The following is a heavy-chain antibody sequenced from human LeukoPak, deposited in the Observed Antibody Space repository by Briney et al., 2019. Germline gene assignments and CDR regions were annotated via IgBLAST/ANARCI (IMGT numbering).Heavy chain of an antibody. V-gene: IGHV4-59*01. Sequence: SETLSLTCTVSGGSISSYYWSWIRQPPGKGLEWIGYIYYSGSTNYNPSLKSRVTISVDTSKNQFSLKLSSVTAADTAVYYCARTYYDFWSGYHYYYYYYMDVWGEGTTVTVSS. D-gene: IGHD3-3*01. CDR1: GGSISSYY. J-gene: IGHJ6*03. CDR2: IYYSGST. CDR3: ARTYYDFWSGYHYYYYYYMDV.